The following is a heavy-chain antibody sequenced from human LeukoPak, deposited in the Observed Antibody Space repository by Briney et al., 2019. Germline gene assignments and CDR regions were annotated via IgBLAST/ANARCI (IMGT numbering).Heavy chain of an antibody. J-gene: IGHJ4*02. V-gene: IGHV4-34*01. CDR2: INHSGST. Sequence: PSETLSLTCAVYGGSFSGYYWSWIRQPPGKGLEWIGEINHSGSTNYNPSLKSRVTISVDTSKNQFSLKLSSVTAADTAVSYCARGGRGPRRWQQLADRFDYWGQGTLVTVSS. CDR3: ARGGRGPRRWQQLADRFDY. CDR1: GGSFSGYY. D-gene: IGHD6-13*01.